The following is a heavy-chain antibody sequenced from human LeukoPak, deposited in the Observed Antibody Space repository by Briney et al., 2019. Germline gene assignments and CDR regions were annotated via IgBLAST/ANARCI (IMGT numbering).Heavy chain of an antibody. CDR2: IIPIFGTA. Sequence: ASVKVSCKASGGTFSSYAISWVREAPGQGREWMGGIIPIFGTANYAQKFQGRVTITADESTSTAYMELSSLRSEDTAVYYCARESGYCSSTSCYHYWGQGTLVTVSS. J-gene: IGHJ4*02. V-gene: IGHV1-69*13. CDR3: ARESGYCSSTSCYHY. CDR1: GGTFSSYA. D-gene: IGHD2-2*01.